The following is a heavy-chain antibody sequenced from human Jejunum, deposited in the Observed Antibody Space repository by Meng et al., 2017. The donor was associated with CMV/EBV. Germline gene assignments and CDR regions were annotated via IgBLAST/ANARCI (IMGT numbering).Heavy chain of an antibody. J-gene: IGHJ4*02. V-gene: IGHV3-74*01. CDR3: ATSRTYDY. CDR1: GFTFSSFW. CDR2: INSDGTST. Sequence: LSCAASGFTFSSFWMHWVRQAPGKGPEWVSGINSDGTSTSYADSVKGRFTISRDNAKSTLYLQMNSLRAEDTAVYYCATSRTYDYWGQGTLVTVSS.